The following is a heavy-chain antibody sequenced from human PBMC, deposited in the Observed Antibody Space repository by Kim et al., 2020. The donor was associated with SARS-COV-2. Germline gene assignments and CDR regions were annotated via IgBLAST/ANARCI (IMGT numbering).Heavy chain of an antibody. CDR3: ARAPGILWLREYYFDY. CDR1: GGSISSGGYY. V-gene: IGHV4-31*03. CDR2: IYYSGST. J-gene: IGHJ4*02. D-gene: IGHD5-18*01. Sequence: SETLSLTCTVSGGSISSGGYYWSWIRQHPGKGLEWIGYIYYSGSTYYNPSLKSRVTISVDTSKNQFSLKLSSVTAADTAVYYCARAPGILWLREYYFDYWGQGTLVTVSS.